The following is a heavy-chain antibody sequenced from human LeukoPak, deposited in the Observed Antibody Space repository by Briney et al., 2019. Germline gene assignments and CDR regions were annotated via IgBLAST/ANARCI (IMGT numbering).Heavy chain of an antibody. V-gene: IGHV4-34*01. CDR3: ARGHYYYDSSGYYY. CDR1: GYSISSGYY. Sequence: SETLSLTCAVSGYSISSGYYWSRIHQPPGKGLEWIGEINHSGSTNYNPSLKSRVTISVDTSKNQFSLKLSSVTAADTAVYYCARGHYYYDSSGYYYWGQGTLVTVSS. J-gene: IGHJ4*02. CDR2: INHSGST. D-gene: IGHD3-22*01.